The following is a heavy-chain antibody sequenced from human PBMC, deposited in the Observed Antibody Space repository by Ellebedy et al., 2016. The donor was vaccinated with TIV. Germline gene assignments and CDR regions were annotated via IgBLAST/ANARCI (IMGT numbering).Heavy chain of an antibody. V-gene: IGHV3-74*01. Sequence: GESLKISXAASGFTFNNYWMHWVRQVPGKGLVWVLRLNSDGTITNYADSVRGRFTISRDSAKSTLYLQMNSLRAEETAVYYCARGYSTFWGLPYWGQGTLVTVSS. J-gene: IGHJ4*02. CDR1: GFTFNNYW. CDR2: LNSDGTIT. D-gene: IGHD2-21*01. CDR3: ARGYSTFWGLPY.